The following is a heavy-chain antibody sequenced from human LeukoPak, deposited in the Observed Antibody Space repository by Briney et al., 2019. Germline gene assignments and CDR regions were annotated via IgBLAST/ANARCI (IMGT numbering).Heavy chain of an antibody. V-gene: IGHV3-21*01. CDR2: ISSSSSYI. J-gene: IGHJ3*02. CDR1: GFTFSSYS. CDR3: ARSGDGDAFDI. Sequence: PGGSLRLSCAASGFTFSSYSMSWVRQAPGKGLEWVSSISSSSSYIYYADSVKGRFTISRDNAKNSLYLQMNSLRAEDTAVYYCARSGDGDAFDIWGQGTMVTVSS. D-gene: IGHD4-17*01.